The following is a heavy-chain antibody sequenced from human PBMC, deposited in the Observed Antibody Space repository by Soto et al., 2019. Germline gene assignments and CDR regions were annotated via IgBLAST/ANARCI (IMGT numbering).Heavy chain of an antibody. V-gene: IGHV4-39*01. CDR2: IYHTGNA. Sequence: ETLSLTCSVSGDSISNSRFYWAWIRQPPGEGLEWIGSIYHTGNAYYNLSLKSRVTIFVDTSKNQFSLKLTSVTAADTALYYCARDYFDSSDYTTNWFDPWGQGALVTVSS. D-gene: IGHD3-22*01. CDR1: GDSISNSRFY. J-gene: IGHJ5*02. CDR3: ARDYFDSSDYTTNWFDP.